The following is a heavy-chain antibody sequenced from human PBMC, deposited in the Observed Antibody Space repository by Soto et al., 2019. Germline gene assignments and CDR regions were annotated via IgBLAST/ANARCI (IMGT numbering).Heavy chain of an antibody. D-gene: IGHD2-2*01. CDR3: AREAHPSVN. J-gene: IGHJ4*02. CDR2: IRAYNGNT. Sequence: ASLKISSRASGYTVTGYGIIGLLQAPGQGLEWMGWIRAYNGNTNYPQKLRGRVTMTTDTSTSTVYLELRSLRSDDTAVYYCAREAHPSVNWGQRTLLTVSS. CDR1: GYTVTGYG. V-gene: IGHV1-18*01.